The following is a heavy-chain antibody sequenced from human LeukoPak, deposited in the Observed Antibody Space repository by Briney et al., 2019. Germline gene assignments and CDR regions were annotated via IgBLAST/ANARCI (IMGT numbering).Heavy chain of an antibody. CDR1: GGSISSGSYY. CDR2: IYTSGST. Sequence: SQTLSLTCTVSGGSISSGSYYWSWIRQPPGKGLEWIGRIYTSGSTNYNPSLKSRVTISVDTSKNQFSLKLSSVTAADTAVYYCARGEYYYGSGSLNWFDPWGQGTLVTVSS. D-gene: IGHD3-10*01. CDR3: ARGEYYYGSGSLNWFDP. J-gene: IGHJ5*02. V-gene: IGHV4-61*02.